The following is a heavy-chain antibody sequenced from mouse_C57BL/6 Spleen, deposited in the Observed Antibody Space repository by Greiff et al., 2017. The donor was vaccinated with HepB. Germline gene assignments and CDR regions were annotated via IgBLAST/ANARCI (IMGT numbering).Heavy chain of an antibody. Sequence: EVKVVESGGGLVQPGESLKLSCESNEYEFPSHDMSWVRKTPEKRLELVAAINSDGGSTYYPDTMERRFIISRDNTKKTLYLQMSSLRSEDTAVYYCARGGGSSLWYFDVWGTGTTVTVSS. V-gene: IGHV5-2*01. CDR1: EYEFPSHD. J-gene: IGHJ1*03. CDR3: ARGGGSSLWYFDV. D-gene: IGHD1-1*01. CDR2: INSDGGST.